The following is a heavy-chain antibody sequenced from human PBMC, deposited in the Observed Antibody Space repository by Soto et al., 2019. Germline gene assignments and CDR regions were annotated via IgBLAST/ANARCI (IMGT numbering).Heavy chain of an antibody. CDR3: ARALITIFGVGHDAFDI. J-gene: IGHJ3*02. CDR1: GFTFSSYA. CDR2: ISYDGSNK. Sequence: QVQLVESGGGVVQPGRSLRLSCAASGFTFSSYAMHWVRQAPGKGLEWVAVISYDGSNKYYADSVKGRFTISRDNSKNTLYLQMNSLRAEDTAVYYCARALITIFGVGHDAFDIWGQGTMVTVSS. V-gene: IGHV3-30*14. D-gene: IGHD3-3*01.